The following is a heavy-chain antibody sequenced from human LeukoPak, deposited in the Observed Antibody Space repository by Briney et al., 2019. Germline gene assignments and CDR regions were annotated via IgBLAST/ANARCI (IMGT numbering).Heavy chain of an antibody. Sequence: ASVRVSCKASGYTFAGYFIHWVRQAPGQGLERLGRINPNSGDTEYAPKFQGWVTMTRDTSISTAYVEVRRLISDDTAVYYCARDLASTSNWEFDYWGQGTLVIVSS. CDR1: GYTFAGYF. D-gene: IGHD1-26*01. CDR3: ARDLASTSNWEFDY. J-gene: IGHJ4*02. CDR2: INPNSGDT. V-gene: IGHV1-2*04.